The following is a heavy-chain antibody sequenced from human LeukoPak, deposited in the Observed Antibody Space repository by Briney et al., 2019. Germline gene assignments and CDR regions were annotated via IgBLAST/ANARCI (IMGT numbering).Heavy chain of an antibody. CDR1: GYSFTNYW. V-gene: IGHV5-51*01. J-gene: IGHJ1*01. CDR2: IYSGDSDT. D-gene: IGHD2-8*01. Sequence: GESLKISWQGSGYSFTNYWIGWVRQMPGKGLEWMGVIYSGDSDTRYSPSFQGQVTISADKSISTAYLQWSSLKASDTAMYYCARRGSCSNGVCEYFQDWGQGTLVTVSS. CDR3: ARRGSCSNGVCEYFQD.